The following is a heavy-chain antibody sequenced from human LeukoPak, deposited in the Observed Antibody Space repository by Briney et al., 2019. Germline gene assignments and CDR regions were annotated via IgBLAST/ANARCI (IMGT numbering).Heavy chain of an antibody. D-gene: IGHD3-22*01. CDR2: IKQDGSEK. CDR1: GFTFSSYW. J-gene: IGHJ4*02. Sequence: GGSLRLPCAASGFTFSSYWMSWVRQAPGKGLEWVANIKQDGSEKYYVDSVKGRFTISRDNAKNSLYLQMNSLRAEDTAVYYCARVGGLTYYYDSSGYFPLDYWGQGTLVTVSS. CDR3: ARVGGLTYYYDSSGYFPLDY. V-gene: IGHV3-7*01.